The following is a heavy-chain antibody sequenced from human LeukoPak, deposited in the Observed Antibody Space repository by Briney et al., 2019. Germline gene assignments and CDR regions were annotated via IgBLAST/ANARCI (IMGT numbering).Heavy chain of an antibody. CDR3: AKAPGGGNWN. J-gene: IGHJ4*02. V-gene: IGHV3-23*01. CDR1: GFTFSTYA. CDR2: ISGSGRSGT. D-gene: IGHD1-20*01. Sequence: GGSLRLSCAASGFTFSTYAMTWVRQAPGKGLEWVSVISGSGRSGTNYADSVKGRFTISRDNSKNTLYLQMNSLRVEDTAIYYCAKAPGGGNWNWGQGTLVTVSS.